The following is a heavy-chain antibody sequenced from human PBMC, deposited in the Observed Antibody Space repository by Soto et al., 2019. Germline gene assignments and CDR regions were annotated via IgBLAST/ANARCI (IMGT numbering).Heavy chain of an antibody. CDR1: GFTFSSYA. J-gene: IGHJ4*02. V-gene: IGHV3-23*01. D-gene: IGHD5-12*01. Sequence: GGSLRLSCAASGFTFSSYAMSWVRQAPGKGLEWVSSISGSGGSTSYAGSVKGRFTISRDNSKNTVSLQMNSLRADDTAVYFCAKDKSGYFIDYWGQGTLVTVSS. CDR3: AKDKSGYFIDY. CDR2: ISGSGGST.